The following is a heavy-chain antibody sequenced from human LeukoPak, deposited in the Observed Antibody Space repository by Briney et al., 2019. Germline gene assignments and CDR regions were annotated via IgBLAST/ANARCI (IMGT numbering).Heavy chain of an antibody. Sequence: GGSLRLSCAASGFTVSSNYMSWVRQAPGKGLEWVSVIYSGGSTYYADSVKGRFTISRDNSKNTLYLQMNSLRAEDTAVYYCARASFLEWFGFVPWGQGTLVTVSS. CDR1: GFTVSSNY. D-gene: IGHD3-3*01. CDR3: ARASFLEWFGFVP. J-gene: IGHJ5*02. V-gene: IGHV3-53*01. CDR2: IYSGGST.